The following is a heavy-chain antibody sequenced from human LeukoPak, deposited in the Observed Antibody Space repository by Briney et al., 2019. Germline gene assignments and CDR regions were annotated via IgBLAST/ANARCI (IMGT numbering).Heavy chain of an antibody. V-gene: IGHV3-64*01. CDR3: ARGRGYSGYDRFDY. CDR2: ISSNGGST. D-gene: IGHD5-12*01. Sequence: GGSLRLSCAASGFTFSSYALHWVRQAPGKGLEYVSAISSNGGSTYYANSVKGRFTISRDNSKNTLYLQMGSLRAEDMAVYYCARGRGYSGYDRFDYWGQGTLVTVSS. J-gene: IGHJ4*02. CDR1: GFTFSSYA.